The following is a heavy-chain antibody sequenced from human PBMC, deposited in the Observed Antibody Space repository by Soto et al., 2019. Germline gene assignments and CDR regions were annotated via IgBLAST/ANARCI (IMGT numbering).Heavy chain of an antibody. J-gene: IGHJ4*02. CDR3: ARVSGWYFLDY. CDR2: INAGNGNT. V-gene: IGHV1-3*05. D-gene: IGHD6-19*01. Sequence: QVQLVQSGAEEKKPGASVKVSCKASGYTFTSYAMHWVRQAPGQRLEWMGWINAGNGNTKYSQKFQGRVTITRDTSASTVYMEMSSLRTEDTAVYYCARVSGWYFLDYWGQGTLVTVSS. CDR1: GYTFTSYA.